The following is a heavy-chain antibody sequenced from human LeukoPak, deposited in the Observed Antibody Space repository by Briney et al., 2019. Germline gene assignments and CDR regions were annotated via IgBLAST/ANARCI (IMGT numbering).Heavy chain of an antibody. CDR1: GGSISSTSYY. V-gene: IGHV4-39*07. J-gene: IGHJ4*02. CDR3: ARVVVVTAFFDY. D-gene: IGHD2-21*02. CDR2: IYYTGTT. Sequence: SETLSLTCNVSGGSISSTSYYWGWIRQPPGKGLEWLGNIYYTGTTYYNPSLKSRVTISVDTSNNQFSLRLSSVTAADTAVYYCARVVVVTAFFDYWGQGTLVTVSS.